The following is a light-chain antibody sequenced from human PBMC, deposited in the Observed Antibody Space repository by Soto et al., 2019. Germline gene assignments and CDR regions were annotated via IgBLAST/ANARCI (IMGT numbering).Light chain of an antibody. CDR1: QSVSSY. V-gene: IGKV3-11*01. CDR2: DAS. Sequence: EIVLTQSPATLSLSPGERATLSCRASQSVSSYLAWYQQKPGQAPRLLIYDASNRATGIPVRFSGSGSGTDFTFPICILEPEDFSVYYCQQRSNWPLTFGGGTKVDIK. CDR3: QQRSNWPLT. J-gene: IGKJ4*01.